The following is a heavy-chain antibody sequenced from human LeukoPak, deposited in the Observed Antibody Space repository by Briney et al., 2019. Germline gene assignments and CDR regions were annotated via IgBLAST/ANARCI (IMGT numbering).Heavy chain of an antibody. CDR2: ISADNDNT. CDR3: ARGNKRQDYYYGSGSYWFDP. CDR1: GYTFTIYA. V-gene: IGHV1-18*01. Sequence: ASVNVSCKASGYTFTIYAISWVRQAPGQGLEWIVWISADNDNTNYAQKLQDSLTMTKEPSPRTAYMELRSLRCEDTAVYYCARGNKRQDYYYGSGSYWFDPWGQGTPVTVSS. J-gene: IGHJ5*02. D-gene: IGHD3-10*01.